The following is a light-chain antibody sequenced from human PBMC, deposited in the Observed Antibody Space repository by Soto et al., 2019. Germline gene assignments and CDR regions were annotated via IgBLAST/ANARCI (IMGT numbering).Light chain of an antibody. CDR1: SSDVGGYKY. CDR3: SSYTSSSSLV. V-gene: IGLV2-14*01. Sequence: QSALTQPASVSGSPGQSITISCTGTSSDVGGYKYVSWYQQHPGKAPKLMIYDVSYRPSGVSNRFSGSKSGNTASLTISGLQAEDEADYYCSSYTSSSSLVFGTGTKLTVL. CDR2: DVS. J-gene: IGLJ1*01.